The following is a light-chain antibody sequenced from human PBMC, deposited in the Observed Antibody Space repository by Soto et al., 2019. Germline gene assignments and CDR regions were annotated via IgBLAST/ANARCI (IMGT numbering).Light chain of an antibody. CDR2: LGS. Sequence: DIMMTQSPDSLDVSLGERATINCKSSQSLLYSSNNKNYLAWYLQKPGQSPQLLIYLGSNRASGVPDRFSGSGSGTDFTLKISRVEAEDVGVYYCMQALQTPSITFGQGTRLE. J-gene: IGKJ5*01. V-gene: IGKV2-28*01. CDR3: MQALQTPSIT. CDR1: QSLLYSSNNKNY.